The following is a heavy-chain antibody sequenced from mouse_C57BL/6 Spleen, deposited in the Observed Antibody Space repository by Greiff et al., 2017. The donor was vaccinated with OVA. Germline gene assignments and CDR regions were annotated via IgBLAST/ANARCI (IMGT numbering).Heavy chain of an antibody. V-gene: IGHV1-26*01. J-gene: IGHJ4*01. CDR2: INPNNGGT. Sequence: EVKLQQSGPELVKPGASVKISCKASGYTFTDYYMNWVKQSHGKSLEWIGDINPNNGGTSYNQKFKGKATLTVDKSSSTAYMELRSLTSEDSAVYYCARGGWDYDGYYYAMDYWGQGTSVTVSS. D-gene: IGHD2-4*01. CDR3: ARGGWDYDGYYYAMDY. CDR1: GYTFTDYY.